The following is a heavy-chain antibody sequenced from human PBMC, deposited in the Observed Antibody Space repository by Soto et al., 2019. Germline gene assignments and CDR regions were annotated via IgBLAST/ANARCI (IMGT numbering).Heavy chain of an antibody. D-gene: IGHD6-19*01. CDR2: IGGSGCST. CDR3: AKGEQWLPTYNWFDP. V-gene: IGHV3-23*01. J-gene: IGHJ5*02. Sequence: EVQLLESGGGLVQPGGSLRLSCAASGFTFSSYAMSWVRQAPGKGLEWVSAIGGSGCSTYYADSVKGRFTISRDNSKNTLYLQMNSLRAEDTAVYYCAKGEQWLPTYNWFDPWGQGTLVTVSS. CDR1: GFTFSSYA.